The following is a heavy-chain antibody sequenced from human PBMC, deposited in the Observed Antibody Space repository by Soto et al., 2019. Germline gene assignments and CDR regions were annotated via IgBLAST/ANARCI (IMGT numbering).Heavy chain of an antibody. CDR1: GGSISSYC. CDR3: ARGRWLQLIYFDY. D-gene: IGHD5-12*01. V-gene: IGHV4-59*01. J-gene: IGHJ4*02. CDR2: IYYSGST. Sequence: PLEILSLTCTVSGGSISSYCWSWIRQPPGKGLEWIGCIYYSGSTNYNPSLKSRVTISVDTSKNQFSLNLRSVTAADTAVYYCARGRWLQLIYFDYWGQGTLVTVSS.